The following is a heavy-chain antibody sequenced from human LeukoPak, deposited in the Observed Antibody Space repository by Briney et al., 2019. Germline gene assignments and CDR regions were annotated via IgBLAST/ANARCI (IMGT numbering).Heavy chain of an antibody. CDR1: GFTFNRYW. CDR3: VSLDGVYYYHMDV. V-gene: IGHV3-74*03. J-gene: IGHJ6*02. D-gene: IGHD3/OR15-3a*01. Sequence: PGGSLRLSCAASGFTFNRYWMHWVRQAPGKGLVWVSRISPDGNSATYADSVKGRFTISRGNAKNTLYLQMNSPRAEDSAVYYCVSLDGVYYYHMDVWGQGTTVTVSS. CDR2: ISPDGNSA.